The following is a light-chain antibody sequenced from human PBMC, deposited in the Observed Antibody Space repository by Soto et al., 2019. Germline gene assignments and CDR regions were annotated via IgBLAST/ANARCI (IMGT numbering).Light chain of an antibody. Sequence: VLTQTPLSSPVTLGQPASISCRSSQSLVYSDGNTYLSWLQQRPGQPPRLLIYQVSNRFSGVPDRVSGSGAGTDFTRKISRVEAEDVGVYSCIQFSHFPRTFGQGTKVEIK. CDR3: IQFSHFPRT. J-gene: IGKJ1*01. V-gene: IGKV2-24*01. CDR1: QSLVYSDGNTY. CDR2: QVS.